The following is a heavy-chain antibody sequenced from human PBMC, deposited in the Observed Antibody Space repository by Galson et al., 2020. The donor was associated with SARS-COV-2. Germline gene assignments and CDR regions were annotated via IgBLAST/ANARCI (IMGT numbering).Heavy chain of an antibody. CDR2: IYNSGDT. CDR1: RGSVSSVSHC. Sequence: SQTLSLTCTVSRGSVSSVSHCWSWIRQPPGKGLEWIGYIYNSGDTKYNPSLESRVTMSVDTSKTQFSLSLTSVTAADTAVYYCARDLGDPTGYYASQFDSWSQGTLVTVSS. J-gene: IGHJ4*02. D-gene: IGHD3-9*01. V-gene: IGHV4-61*01. CDR3: ARDLGDPTGYYASQFDS.